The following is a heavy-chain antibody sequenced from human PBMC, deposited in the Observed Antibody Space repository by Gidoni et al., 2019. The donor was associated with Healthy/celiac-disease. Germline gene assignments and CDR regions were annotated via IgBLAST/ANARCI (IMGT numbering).Heavy chain of an antibody. CDR2: ISSSSSYI. J-gene: IGHJ4*02. CDR1: GLTFSSYS. V-gene: IGHV3-21*01. Sequence: EVQPVESGGGLVKPGGSRRLSGAASGLTFSSYSMNWFRQAPGKGLEWVSSISSSSSYIYYADSVKGRFTISRYNAKNSLYLQMNSLRAEDTAVYYCAVYGDYVDYFDYWGQGTLVTVSS. D-gene: IGHD4-17*01. CDR3: AVYGDYVDYFDY.